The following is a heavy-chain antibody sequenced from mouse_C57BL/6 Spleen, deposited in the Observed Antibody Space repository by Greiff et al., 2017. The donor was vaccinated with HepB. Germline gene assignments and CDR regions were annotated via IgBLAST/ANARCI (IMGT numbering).Heavy chain of an antibody. J-gene: IGHJ4*01. CDR1: GYTFTSYW. V-gene: IGHV1-69*01. CDR2: IDPSDSYT. D-gene: IGHD2-5*01. Sequence: QVQLQQSGAELVMPGASVKLSCKASGYTFTSYWMHWVKQRPGQGLEWIGEIDPSDSYTNYNQKFKGKSTLTVDKSSSTAYMQLSSLTSEDSAVYYCARRNYSNYVRGAMDYWGQGTSVTVSS. CDR3: ARRNYSNYVRGAMDY.